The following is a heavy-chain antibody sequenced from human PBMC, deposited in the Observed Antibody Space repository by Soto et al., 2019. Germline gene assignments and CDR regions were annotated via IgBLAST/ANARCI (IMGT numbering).Heavy chain of an antibody. CDR3: AKANSSSLYYYYGMDV. V-gene: IGHV3-9*01. J-gene: IGHJ6*02. CDR1: GFTLDDYA. D-gene: IGHD6-6*01. Sequence: GGSLRLSCAASGFTLDDYAMHWVRQAPGKGLEWVSGISWNSGSIGYADSVKGRFTISRDNAKNSLYLQMNSLRAEDTALYYCAKANSSSLYYYYGMDVWGQGTTVTVSS. CDR2: ISWNSGSI.